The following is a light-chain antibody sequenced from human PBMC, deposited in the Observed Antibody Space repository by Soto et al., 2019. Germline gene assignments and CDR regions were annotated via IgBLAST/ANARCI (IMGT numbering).Light chain of an antibody. CDR2: GAS. CDR1: QSVSSD. J-gene: IGKJ5*01. V-gene: IGKV3-20*01. CDR3: QQYGSSPPIT. Sequence: EIVLTQSPGTLSSSPGERATLSCRASQSVSSDLAWYQQQPGQAPRLLIYGASSRATGIPDRFSGSGSGTDFTLTISRLEPEDFAVYYCQQYGSSPPITFGQGTRLEIK.